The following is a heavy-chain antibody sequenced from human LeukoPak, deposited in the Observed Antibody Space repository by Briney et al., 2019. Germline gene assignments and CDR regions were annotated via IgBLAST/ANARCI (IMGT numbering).Heavy chain of an antibody. CDR3: ARNVDTATDFDY. V-gene: IGHV4-59*01. CDR2: IYYSGST. CDR1: GGSISSYY. J-gene: IGHJ4*02. Sequence: SETLSLTCTVSGGSISSYYWSWIRQPPGKGLEWIGYIYYSGSTNYNPSLKSRVTISVDTSKNQFSLKLSSVTAADTAVYYCARNVDTATDFDYWGQGTLVTVSS. D-gene: IGHD5-18*01.